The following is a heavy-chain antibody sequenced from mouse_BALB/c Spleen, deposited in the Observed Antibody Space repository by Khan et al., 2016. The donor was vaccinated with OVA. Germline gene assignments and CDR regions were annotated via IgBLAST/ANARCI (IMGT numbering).Heavy chain of an antibody. CDR1: GYTFTDYA. V-gene: IGHV1S137*01. CDR3: ARGGKFAY. Sequence: QVQLQQSGAELVRPGVSVKISCKGSGYTFTDYAMHWVKQSHAKSLEWIGVISTYYGDVDYSQKFKGKATMTVDRSSSTAYMELARLTSEDSAIYYGARGGKFAYWGQGTLVTLSA. J-gene: IGHJ3*01. CDR2: ISTYYGDV. D-gene: IGHD1-1*02.